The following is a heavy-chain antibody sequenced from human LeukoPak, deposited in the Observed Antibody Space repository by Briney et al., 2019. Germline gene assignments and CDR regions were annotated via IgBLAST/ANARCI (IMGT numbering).Heavy chain of an antibody. J-gene: IGHJ3*02. CDR3: ASLDCSSTSCYGDDAFDI. Sequence: GGSLRLSCAASGFTFDDYGMSWVRQAPGKGLEWVSGINWNGGSTGYADSVKGRFTISRDNAKNSLYLQMNSLRAEDTAVYYCASLDCSSTSCYGDDAFDIWDQGTMVTVSS. D-gene: IGHD2-2*01. CDR2: INWNGGST. V-gene: IGHV3-20*04. CDR1: GFTFDDYG.